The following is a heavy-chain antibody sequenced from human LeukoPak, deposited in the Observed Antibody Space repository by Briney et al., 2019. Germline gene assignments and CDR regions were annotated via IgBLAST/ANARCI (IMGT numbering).Heavy chain of an antibody. J-gene: IGHJ6*03. CDR1: GGSISSYY. CDR3: ARDLAHVVPAATYYYYYYMDV. D-gene: IGHD2-2*01. CDR2: LYSSGTT. V-gene: IGHV4-4*07. Sequence: TSETLSLTCTVSGGSISSYYWSWIRQPAGKGLEWIGRLYSSGTTNYNPSLKSRVTMSVDTSKSQFSLKLSSVTAADTAVYYCARDLAHVVPAATYYYYYYMDVWGKGTTVTVSS.